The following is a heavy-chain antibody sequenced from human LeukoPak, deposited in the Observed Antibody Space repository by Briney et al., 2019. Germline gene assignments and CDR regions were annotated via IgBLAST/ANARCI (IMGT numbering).Heavy chain of an antibody. D-gene: IGHD6-19*01. CDR1: RFTFSSYG. Sequence: AGGSLRLSCAASRFTFSSYGMHWVRQAPGKGLEWVAFIRYDGSNEYYADSVKGRFTISRDNSKNTLYLQMNSLRAEDTAVYYCVGGSGWYGGGQGTLVTVSS. CDR3: VGGSGWYG. CDR2: IRYDGSNE. V-gene: IGHV3-30*02. J-gene: IGHJ4*02.